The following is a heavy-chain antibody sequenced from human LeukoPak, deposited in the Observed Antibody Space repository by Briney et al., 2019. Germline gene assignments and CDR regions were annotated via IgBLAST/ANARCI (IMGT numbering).Heavy chain of an antibody. V-gene: IGHV4-39*01. CDR2: IYYSGST. D-gene: IGHD6-13*01. Sequence: SETLSLTCTVSGGSISSSSYYWGWIRQPPGKGLEWNGSIYYSGSTYYNPSLKIRVTISVDTSKNQFSLKLSSVTAADTAVYYCARQSRIAADEDFQHWGQGTLVTVSS. CDR3: ARQSRIAADEDFQH. CDR1: GGSISSSSYY. J-gene: IGHJ1*01.